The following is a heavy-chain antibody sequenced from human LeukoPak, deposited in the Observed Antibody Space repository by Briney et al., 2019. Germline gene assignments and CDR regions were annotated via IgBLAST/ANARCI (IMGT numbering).Heavy chain of an antibody. D-gene: IGHD6-13*01. CDR2: INSDGSST. CDR1: GFTFSSYW. V-gene: IGHV3-74*01. Sequence: GGSLRLSCAASGFTFSSYWMHWVRHAPGKGLVWVSRINSDGSSTSYADSVKGRFTISRDNAKNTLYLQMNSLRAEDTAVYYCARVDGSSWGGYYYYYYMDVWGKGTTVTISS. J-gene: IGHJ6*03. CDR3: ARVDGSSWGGYYYYYYMDV.